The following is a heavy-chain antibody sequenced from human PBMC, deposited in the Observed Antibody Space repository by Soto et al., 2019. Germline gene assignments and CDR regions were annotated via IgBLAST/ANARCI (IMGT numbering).Heavy chain of an antibody. CDR1: GFTVSSNY. Sequence: GGSLRLSCAASGFTVSSNYMSWVRQAPGKGLEWVSVIYSGGSTYYADSVKGRFTISRDNSKSTLYLQMSSLRAEDTAVYYCARTAYDYSPFDYWGQGTLVTVSS. J-gene: IGHJ4*02. D-gene: IGHD4-4*01. CDR3: ARTAYDYSPFDY. CDR2: IYSGGST. V-gene: IGHV3-66*01.